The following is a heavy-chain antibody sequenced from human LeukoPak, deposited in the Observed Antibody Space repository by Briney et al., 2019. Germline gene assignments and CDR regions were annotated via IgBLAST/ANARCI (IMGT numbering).Heavy chain of an antibody. CDR2: INPNSGNA. V-gene: IGHV1-8*01. CDR3: ARGVGHRGQEHSYVYYFDY. D-gene: IGHD5-18*01. Sequence: ASVKVSCKASGYTFTSYDINWVRQATGQGLEWMGWINPNSGNADYAQKFQGRVTITRDTSISTAYMELSSLRSEDTAVYYCARGVGHRGQEHSYVYYFDYWGQGPLVTVSS. CDR1: GYTFTSYD. J-gene: IGHJ4*02.